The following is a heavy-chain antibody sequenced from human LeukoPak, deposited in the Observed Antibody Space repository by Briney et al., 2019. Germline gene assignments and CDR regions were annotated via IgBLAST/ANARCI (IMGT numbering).Heavy chain of an antibody. CDR3: ARDRDGYNLGGYYYGMDV. D-gene: IGHD5-24*01. CDR1: GDSITTYF. V-gene: IGHV4-59*01. CDR2: IYYSGST. Sequence: SETLSLTCTVSGDSITTYFWSWIRQPPGKGLEWIGYIYYSGSTNYNPSLKSRVTISVDTSKNQFSLKLSSVTAADTAVYYCARDRDGYNLGGYYYGMDVWGQGTTVTVSS. J-gene: IGHJ6*02.